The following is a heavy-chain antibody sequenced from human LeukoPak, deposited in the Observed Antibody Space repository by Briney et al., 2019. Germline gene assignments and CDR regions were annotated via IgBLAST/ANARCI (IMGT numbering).Heavy chain of an antibody. V-gene: IGHV4-39*07. CDR2: IYYSGST. J-gene: IGHJ4*02. Sequence: PSETLSLTCTVSDGSISSSSYYWGWIRQPPGKGLEWIGSIYYSGSTYYNSSLKSRVTISVDTSKNQFSLNLNSVTAADTAVYYCATATSGWTAIDYWGQGTLVTVSS. CDR3: ATATSGWTAIDY. D-gene: IGHD6-19*01. CDR1: DGSISSSSYY.